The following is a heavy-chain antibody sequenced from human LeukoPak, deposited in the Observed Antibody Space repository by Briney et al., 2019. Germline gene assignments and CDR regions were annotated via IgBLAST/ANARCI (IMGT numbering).Heavy chain of an antibody. CDR3: ARVAHNSGWVPIRDY. CDR2: IYHSGSS. D-gene: IGHD6-19*01. J-gene: IGHJ4*02. CDR1: GYSISSGYY. V-gene: IGHV4-38-2*02. Sequence: KPSETLSLTCTVSGYSISSGYYWGWIRQPPGKGLEWIGNIYHSGSSYYNPSLKSRVTISGDTSKNQFSLKLSSVTAADTAVYYCARVAHNSGWVPIRDYRGQGTLVTVSS.